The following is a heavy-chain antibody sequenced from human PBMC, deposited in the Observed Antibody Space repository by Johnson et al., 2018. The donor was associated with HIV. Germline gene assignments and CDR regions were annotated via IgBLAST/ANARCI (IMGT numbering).Heavy chain of an antibody. J-gene: IGHJ3*02. CDR2: INWNGGST. V-gene: IGHV3-NL1*01. CDR1: GFTVSRNY. Sequence: QEKLVESGGGVVQPGRSPRLSCSASGFTVSRNYMSWVRQAPGKGLEWVSSINWNGGSTGYGDSVKGRFTISRDNAKNTLYLQMNSLRAEDTAVYYCAKDLELSPGTARAVGGSFDIWGQGTMVTVSS. CDR3: AKDLELSPGTARAVGGSFDI. D-gene: IGHD6-19*01.